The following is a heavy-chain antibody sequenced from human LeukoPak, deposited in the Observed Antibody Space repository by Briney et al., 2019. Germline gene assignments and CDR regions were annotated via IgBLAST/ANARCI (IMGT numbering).Heavy chain of an antibody. CDR2: ISSLSGTI. J-gene: IGHJ1*01. CDR1: GFTFSSYS. V-gene: IGHV3-48*01. Sequence: GGSLRLSCAASGFTFSSYSMNWVRQAPGEGLEWVSYISSLSGTIYYADSVKGRFTISRDNAKNSVYLQMDSLRAEDTALYYCARVLRRSYYYDSGGYPEHWGQGTLVTVSS. D-gene: IGHD3-22*01. CDR3: ARVLRRSYYYDSGGYPEH.